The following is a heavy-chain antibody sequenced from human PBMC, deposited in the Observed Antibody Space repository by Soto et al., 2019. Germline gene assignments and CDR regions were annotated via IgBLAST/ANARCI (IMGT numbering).Heavy chain of an antibody. J-gene: IGHJ4*02. CDR3: ASYDFWIRGFDY. V-gene: IGHV4-39*01. Sequence: SETLSLTCTVSGGSISSSSYYWGWIRQPPGKGLEWIGSIYYSGSTYYNPSLKSRVTISVDTSKNQFSLKLSSVTAADTAVYYCASYDFWIRGFDYWGQGTLVTVPQ. D-gene: IGHD3-3*01. CDR2: IYYSGST. CDR1: GGSISSSSYY.